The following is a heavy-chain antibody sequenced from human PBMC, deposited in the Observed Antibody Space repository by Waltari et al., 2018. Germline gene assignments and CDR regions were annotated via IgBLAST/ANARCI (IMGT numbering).Heavy chain of an antibody. CDR3: ARSGYYDSSGYYWWFDP. CDR1: GGSISSYY. Sequence: QVQLQESGPGLVKPSETLSLTCTVSGGSISSYYWSWIRQPPGKGLEWIGSIYYSGSTYYNPSLKSRVTISVDTSKNQFYLKLNSVTAADTAVYYCARSGYYDSSGYYWWFDPWGQGTLVTVSS. CDR2: IYYSGST. J-gene: IGHJ5*02. V-gene: IGHV4-59*05. D-gene: IGHD3-22*01.